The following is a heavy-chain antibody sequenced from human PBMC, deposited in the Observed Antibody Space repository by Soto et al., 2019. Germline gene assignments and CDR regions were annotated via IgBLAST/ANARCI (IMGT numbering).Heavy chain of an antibody. CDR3: ARSGDCSSTSCYWYFDL. J-gene: IGHJ2*01. Sequence: QVQLVQSGAEVKKPGSSVKVSCKASGGTFSSYAISWVRQAPGQGLEWMGGIIPIFGTANYAQKFQGRVTITADESTSIAYMELSSLRSEDTAVYYCARSGDCSSTSCYWYFDLWGRGTLVTVSS. CDR2: IIPIFGTA. V-gene: IGHV1-69*01. D-gene: IGHD2-2*01. CDR1: GGTFSSYA.